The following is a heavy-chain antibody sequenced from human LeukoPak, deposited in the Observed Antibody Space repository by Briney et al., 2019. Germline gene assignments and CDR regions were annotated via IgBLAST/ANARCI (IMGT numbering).Heavy chain of an antibody. CDR2: IYYSGST. J-gene: IGHJ6*02. Sequence: SETLSLTWSVSGGSISSYYWSWIRQPPGKGLEWIGYIYYSGSTNYNPSLKSRVTISVDTSKNQFSLKLSSVTAADTAVYYCARLGQYYYYGMDVWGQGTTVTVSS. CDR1: GGSISSYY. CDR3: ARLGQYYYYGMDV. V-gene: IGHV4-59*08.